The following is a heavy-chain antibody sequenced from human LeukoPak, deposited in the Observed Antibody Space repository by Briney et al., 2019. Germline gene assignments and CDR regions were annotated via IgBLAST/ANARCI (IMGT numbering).Heavy chain of an antibody. J-gene: IGHJ4*02. D-gene: IGHD6-19*01. Sequence: SETLSFTCTVPGGSISSYYWSWIRQPPGKGLEWIGYIYYSGSTNYNPSLESRVTISVDTSKNQFSLKLSSVTAADTAVYYCARDQGWYDYWGQGTLVTVSS. CDR3: ARDQGWYDY. V-gene: IGHV4-59*01. CDR1: GGSISSYY. CDR2: IYYSGST.